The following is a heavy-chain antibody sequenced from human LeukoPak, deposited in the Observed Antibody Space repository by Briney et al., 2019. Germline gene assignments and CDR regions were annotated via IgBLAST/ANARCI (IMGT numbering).Heavy chain of an antibody. V-gene: IGHV3-33*01. CDR1: GFTFSSYG. CDR2: IWYDGSNK. CDR3: ARGGEGRYFDATGAFDI. J-gene: IGHJ3*02. Sequence: GGSLRFSCAASGFTFSSYGMHWVRQAPGKGLEWVAVIWYDGSNKYYADSVKGRFTISRDNSKNTLYLQMNSLRAEDTAVYYCARGGEGRYFDATGAFDIWGQGTMVTVSS. D-gene: IGHD3-9*01.